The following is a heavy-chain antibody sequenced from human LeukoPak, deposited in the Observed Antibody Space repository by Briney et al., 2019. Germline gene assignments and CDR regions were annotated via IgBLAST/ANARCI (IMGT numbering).Heavy chain of an antibody. CDR1: GGSVSSSYYY. CDR3: ARRSGSTPNAFDP. Sequence: SDTLSLTCTVSGGSVSSSYYYWAWIRQPPGKGLAWIGAIFYNGKIFYNPSLENRVTMTVDSSKNKFSLMLTSVTAAETAVYYCARRSGSTPNAFDPRGAGNLVTVSS. D-gene: IGHD6-25*01. J-gene: IGHJ5*02. CDR2: IFYNGKI. V-gene: IGHV4-39*01.